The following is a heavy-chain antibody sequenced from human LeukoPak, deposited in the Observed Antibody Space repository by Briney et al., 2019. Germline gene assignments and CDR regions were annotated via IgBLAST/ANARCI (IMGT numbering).Heavy chain of an antibody. Sequence: SETLSLTCDVSGGSISSGGYSWSWIRQPPGKGLEWIGYISQRGSTYYNPSLNSRLTISLDRSKNQFPLKLSSVTAADTAVYYCARAAKPYSDFYSGPRPLYFDYWGQGTLVTVSS. CDR2: ISQRGST. J-gene: IGHJ4*02. CDR3: ARAAKPYSDFYSGPRPLYFDY. V-gene: IGHV4-30-2*01. D-gene: IGHD3-3*01. CDR1: GGSISSGGYS.